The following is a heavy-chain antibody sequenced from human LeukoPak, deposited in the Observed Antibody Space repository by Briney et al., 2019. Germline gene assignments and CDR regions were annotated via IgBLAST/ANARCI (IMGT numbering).Heavy chain of an antibody. CDR1: GFTLSSYA. CDR2: ISGSGGST. D-gene: IGHD3-22*01. Sequence: PGGSLRLSCAASGFTLSSYAMSWVRQAPGKGLEWVSAISGSGGSTYYADSVKGRFTISRDNSKNTLYLQMNSLRAEDTAVYYCAKDNYYDSSGYYHGWGQGTLVTVSS. CDR3: AKDNYYDSSGYYHG. V-gene: IGHV3-23*01. J-gene: IGHJ4*02.